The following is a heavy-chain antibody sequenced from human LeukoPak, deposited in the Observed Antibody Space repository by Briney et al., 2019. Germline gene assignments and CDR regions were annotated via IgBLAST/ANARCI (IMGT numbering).Heavy chain of an antibody. CDR3: ARSVATVYYYYYMDV. Sequence: ASVKVSCKASGYSFTTYGISWVRQAPGQGLEWMGWMNPNTGNTGYAQKFQGRVTMTRNTSISTAYMELSSLRSDDTAVYYCARSVATVYYYYYMDVWGKGTTVTVSS. V-gene: IGHV1-8*02. CDR1: GYSFTTYG. J-gene: IGHJ6*03. D-gene: IGHD5-12*01. CDR2: MNPNTGNT.